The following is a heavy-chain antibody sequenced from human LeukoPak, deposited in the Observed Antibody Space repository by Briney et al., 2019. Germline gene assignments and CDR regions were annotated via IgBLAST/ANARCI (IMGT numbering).Heavy chain of an antibody. Sequence: ASVKVSCKASGYTFTNYGISWVRQAPGQGLEWMGWISGYKGNTNYAQKVQGRVTMTTDISTSTAYMELRSLRSDDTAVYYCARDYWDYYGSGSYHYYYYYGMDVWGQGTTVTVSS. CDR2: ISGYKGNT. J-gene: IGHJ6*02. V-gene: IGHV1-18*01. CDR3: ARDYWDYYGSGSYHYYYYYGMDV. D-gene: IGHD3-10*01. CDR1: GYTFTNYG.